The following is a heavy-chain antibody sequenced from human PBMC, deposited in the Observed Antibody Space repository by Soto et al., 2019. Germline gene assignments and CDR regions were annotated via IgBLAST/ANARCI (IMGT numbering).Heavy chain of an antibody. Sequence: ASAKVSCKVSRYTLTELSMHWVRQAPGKGLEWMGGFDPEDGETIYAQKFQGRVTMTEDTSTDTAYMELSSLRSEDTAVYYCATVTRKGYCSGGSCFRSGFDPWGQGTLVTVSS. CDR3: ATVTRKGYCSGGSCFRSGFDP. CDR1: RYTLTELS. D-gene: IGHD2-15*01. J-gene: IGHJ5*02. V-gene: IGHV1-24*01. CDR2: FDPEDGET.